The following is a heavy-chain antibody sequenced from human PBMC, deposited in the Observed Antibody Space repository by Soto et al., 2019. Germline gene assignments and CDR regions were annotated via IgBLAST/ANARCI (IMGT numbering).Heavy chain of an antibody. J-gene: IGHJ5*02. CDR3: ARVPSP. CDR1: GGSSSSGGYS. V-gene: IGHV4-30-2*01. Sequence: PSETLSLTCAFSGGSSSSGGYSWSWFRQPPGKGLEWIGYIYHSGSTYYNPSLKSRVTISVDRSKNQFSLKLSSVTAADTAVYYCARVPSPWGQGTLVTVSS. CDR2: IYHSGST.